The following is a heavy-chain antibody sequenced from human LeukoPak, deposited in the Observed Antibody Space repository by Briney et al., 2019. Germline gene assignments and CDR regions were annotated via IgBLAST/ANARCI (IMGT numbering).Heavy chain of an antibody. Sequence: LGGSLRLSCAASGFTFSSYGMHWVRQAPGKGLEWVAVISYDGSNKYYADSVKGRFTISRDNSKNTLYLQMNSLRAEDTAVYYCAKDLAAGTPQFDYWGQGTLVTVSS. J-gene: IGHJ4*02. CDR1: GFTFSSYG. CDR2: ISYDGSNK. CDR3: AKDLAAGTPQFDY. V-gene: IGHV3-30*18. D-gene: IGHD6-13*01.